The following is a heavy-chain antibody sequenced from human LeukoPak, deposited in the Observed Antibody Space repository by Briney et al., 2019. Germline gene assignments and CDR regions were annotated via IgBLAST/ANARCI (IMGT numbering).Heavy chain of an antibody. CDR2: IYTSGST. J-gene: IGHJ4*02. CDR3: ARRRWGYHYYFDY. D-gene: IGHD2-21*01. V-gene: IGHV4-61*02. CDR1: GGSLSSGSYY. Sequence: SETLSLTCAVSGGSLSSGSYYWGWIRQPAGKGLEWIGRIYTSGSTNYNPALKRRVTISVDTSKNQFSLKLSSVTAADTAVYYCARRRWGYHYYFDYWGQGTLVTVSS.